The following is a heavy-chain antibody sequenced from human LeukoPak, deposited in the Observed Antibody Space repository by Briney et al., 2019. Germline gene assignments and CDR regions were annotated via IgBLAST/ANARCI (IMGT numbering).Heavy chain of an antibody. CDR3: ATAPLVRLPYYFDY. CDR2: FDPEDGET. Sequence: ASVKVSCKVSGYTLSELSMHWVRQAPGKGLEWMGGFDPEDGETIYAQKFQGRVTMTEDTSTDTAYMELSSLRSEDTAVYYCATAPLVRLPYYFDYWGQGTLVTVSS. J-gene: IGHJ4*02. V-gene: IGHV1-24*01. CDR1: GYTLSELS. D-gene: IGHD5-18*01.